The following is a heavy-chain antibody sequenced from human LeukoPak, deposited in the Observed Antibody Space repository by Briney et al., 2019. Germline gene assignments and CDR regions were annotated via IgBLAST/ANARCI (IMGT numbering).Heavy chain of an antibody. CDR2: INPHNLDT. V-gene: IGHV1-18*01. D-gene: IGHD3-10*01. CDR3: ARDATLWFGEGTNFFDP. CDR1: GYTFNNHG. J-gene: IGHJ5*02. Sequence: GASVKVSCKTSGYTFNNHGISWVRQAPRQGLEWVGWINPHNLDTKYTQKFRGRVTLTTDTSTRTAYMELRSLTSGDTAVYYCARDATLWFGEGTNFFDPWGQGTLVTVSS.